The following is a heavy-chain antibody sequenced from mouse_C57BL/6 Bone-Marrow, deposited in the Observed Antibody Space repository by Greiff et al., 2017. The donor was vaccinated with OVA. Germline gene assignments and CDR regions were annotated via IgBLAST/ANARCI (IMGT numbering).Heavy chain of an antibody. Sequence: EVQLQQSGPELVKPGASVKISCKASGYTFTDYYMNWVKQSHGKSLEWIGVINPNNGGTSYKQKFKGKAKLTVDKSSSTAYMELRSLPSKASAVYYCARSLYYYGRSWFAYWGQGTLVTVSA. D-gene: IGHD1-1*01. CDR2: INPNNGGT. CDR3: ARSLYYYGRSWFAY. J-gene: IGHJ3*01. CDR1: GYTFTDYY. V-gene: IGHV1-26*01.